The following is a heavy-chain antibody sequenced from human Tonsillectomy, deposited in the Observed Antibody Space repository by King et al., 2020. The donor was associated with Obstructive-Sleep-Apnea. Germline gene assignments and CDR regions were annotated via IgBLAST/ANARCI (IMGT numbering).Heavy chain of an antibody. Sequence: VQLVESGGGVVQPGRSLRLSCAASGFTFSSYGMHWVRQAPGKGLEWGAVIWYDGRKKYYADSVKGRFSISRDNSKNTLYLQMNSLRAEDTAVYYCARDLGESSLSGSLDYWGQGTLVTVSS. J-gene: IGHJ4*02. CDR2: IWYDGRKK. D-gene: IGHD1-26*01. CDR3: ARDLGESSLSGSLDY. V-gene: IGHV3-33*01. CDR1: GFTFSSYG.